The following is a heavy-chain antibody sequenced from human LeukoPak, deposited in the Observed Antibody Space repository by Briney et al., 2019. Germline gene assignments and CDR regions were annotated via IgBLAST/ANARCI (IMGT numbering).Heavy chain of an antibody. D-gene: IGHD3-3*01. J-gene: IGHJ4*02. Sequence: GGSLRLSCAASGFIFTNYFMSWVRQAPGKGLEWVASIKHDGSEKYCVDSVRGRFTISRDNTMNSLYLQMSSLRAEDTAVYYCATDRGWRTSGYYLYYFEYWGQGTLVTFSS. CDR3: ATDRGWRTSGYYLYYFEY. CDR2: IKHDGSEK. CDR1: GFIFTNYF. V-gene: IGHV3-7*01.